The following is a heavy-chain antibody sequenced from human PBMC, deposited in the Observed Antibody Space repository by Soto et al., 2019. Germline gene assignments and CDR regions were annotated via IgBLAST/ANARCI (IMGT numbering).Heavy chain of an antibody. CDR3: ARPRTVATTKGYDY. V-gene: IGHV1-69*01. Sequence: VKVSCKASGVTFSNYPIAWVRQAPGQGLEWMGAIIPIFGTRNYAQTFQGRVTISADESASTAYMELSSLTSADTALYYCARPRTVATTKGYDYWGQGTLVTVSS. D-gene: IGHD1-1*01. CDR2: IIPIFGTR. J-gene: IGHJ4*02. CDR1: GVTFSNYP.